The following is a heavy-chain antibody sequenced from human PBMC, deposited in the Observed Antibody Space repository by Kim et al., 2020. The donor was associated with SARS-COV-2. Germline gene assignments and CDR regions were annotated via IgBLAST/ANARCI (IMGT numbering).Heavy chain of an antibody. J-gene: IGHJ4*02. Sequence: ASVKVSCKASGYTFTSYAMHWVRQAPGQRLEWMGWINAGNGNTNYSQKFQGRVTITRDTSASTAYMELSSLRSEDTAVYYCATDKTPLAYCGGDCHTPLDYWGQGTLVTVSS. CDR2: INAGNGNT. CDR3: ATDKTPLAYCGGDCHTPLDY. CDR1: GYTFTSYA. V-gene: IGHV1-3*01. D-gene: IGHD2-21*01.